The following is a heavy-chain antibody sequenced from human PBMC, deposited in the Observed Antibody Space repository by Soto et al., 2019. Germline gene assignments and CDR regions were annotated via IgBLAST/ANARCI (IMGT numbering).Heavy chain of an antibody. CDR3: ARGKGVPAAKNYYYYGMDV. D-gene: IGHD2-2*01. Sequence: GASVKVSCKASGGTFSSYAISWVRQAPGQGLEWMGGIIPIFGTANYAQKFQGRVTITADESTSTAYMELSSPRSEDTAVYYCARGKGVPAAKNYYYYGMDVWGQGTTVTVSS. J-gene: IGHJ6*02. CDR1: GGTFSSYA. CDR2: IIPIFGTA. V-gene: IGHV1-69*13.